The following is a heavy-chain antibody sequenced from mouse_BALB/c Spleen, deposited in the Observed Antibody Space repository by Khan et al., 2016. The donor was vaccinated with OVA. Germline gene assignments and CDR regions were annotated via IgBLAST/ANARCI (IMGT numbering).Heavy chain of an antibody. Sequence: EVKLEVSGPGLVKPSQSLSLTCTVTGYSITSDYAWNWIRQFPENKLEWMGFISYSGNTKYNPSLKSRFSITRDTSKNQFFLQLNSVTTEDTATYYCARVYGGDFDYWGQGTSLTVSS. J-gene: IGHJ2*02. CDR1: GYSITSDYA. D-gene: IGHD1-1*01. CDR3: ARVYGGDFDY. CDR2: ISYSGNT. V-gene: IGHV3-2*02.